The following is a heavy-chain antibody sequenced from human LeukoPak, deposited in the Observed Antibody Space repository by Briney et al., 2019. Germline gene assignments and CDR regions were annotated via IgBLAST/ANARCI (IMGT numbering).Heavy chain of an antibody. D-gene: IGHD5-18*01. J-gene: IGHJ6*04. CDR3: VNGYSYGYAHYYYYGMDV. CDR1: GFTFSSYA. CDR2: ISSNGGST. V-gene: IGHV3-64D*06. Sequence: QAGGSLRLSCSASGFTFSSYAMHWVRQAPGKGLEYVSAISSNGGSTYYADSVKGRFTISRDNSKNTLYLQMSSLRAEDTAVYYCVNGYSYGYAHYYYYGMDVWGKGTTVTVSS.